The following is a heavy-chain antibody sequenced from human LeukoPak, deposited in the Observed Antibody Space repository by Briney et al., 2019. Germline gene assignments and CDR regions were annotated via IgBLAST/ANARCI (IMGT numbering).Heavy chain of an antibody. V-gene: IGHV3-9*03. J-gene: IGHJ6*03. CDR2: ISWNSYDI. CDR1: GFTFDEYA. D-gene: IGHD1-26*01. Sequence: PGRSLRLSCAASGFTFDEYAMHWVRQPPWKGLEGVSGISWNSYDIGYADSVKGRFTISRDNAKNSLYLQMNSLRAEDMALYYCAKGVGTSYHYHMDVWGKGTTVIVSS. CDR3: AKGVGTSYHYHMDV.